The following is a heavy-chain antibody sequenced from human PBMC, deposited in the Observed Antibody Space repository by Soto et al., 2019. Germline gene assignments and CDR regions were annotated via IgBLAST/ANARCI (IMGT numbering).Heavy chain of an antibody. J-gene: IGHJ5*02. CDR3: ASSIVGDTSAWFDP. Sequence: SVKVSCKASGGTFSSYAISWVRQAPGQGLEWMGGIIPIFGTANYAQKFQGRVTITADESTSTAYMELSSLRSEDTAVYYCASSIVGDTSAWFDPWGQGTLVTVSS. CDR1: GGTFSSYA. D-gene: IGHD1-26*01. V-gene: IGHV1-69*13. CDR2: IIPIFGTA.